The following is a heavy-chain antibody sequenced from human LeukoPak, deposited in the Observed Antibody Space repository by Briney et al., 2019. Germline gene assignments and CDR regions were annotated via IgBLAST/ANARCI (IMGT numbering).Heavy chain of an antibody. V-gene: IGHV1-18*01. CDR1: GYTFTSYG. Sequence: ASVKVSCKAFGYTFTSYGINWVRQAPGPGLEWMGWISPYNGNTKYAEKVQGRVTITTDTSTSTAYMELRSLNSDDTAVYYCARDRRGYGDSTGASKWIDPWGQGTLVTVSS. D-gene: IGHD4-17*01. J-gene: IGHJ5*02. CDR2: ISPYNGNT. CDR3: ARDRRGYGDSTGASKWIDP.